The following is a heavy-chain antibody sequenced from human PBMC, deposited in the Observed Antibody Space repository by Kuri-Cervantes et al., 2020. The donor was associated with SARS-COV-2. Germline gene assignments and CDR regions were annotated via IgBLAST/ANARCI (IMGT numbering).Heavy chain of an antibody. Sequence: GSLRLSCSVSGYSITNGYYWGWIRQPPGKGLEWIGSVYHSGETYYNPSLNRRVSIPIDASKNQFSLKLSSVTAADTAVYYCARTDSPPLNWFDPWGQGTLVTVSS. D-gene: IGHD2-21*01. V-gene: IGHV4-38-2*01. J-gene: IGHJ5*02. CDR2: VYHSGET. CDR3: ARTDSPPLNWFDP. CDR1: GYSITNGYY.